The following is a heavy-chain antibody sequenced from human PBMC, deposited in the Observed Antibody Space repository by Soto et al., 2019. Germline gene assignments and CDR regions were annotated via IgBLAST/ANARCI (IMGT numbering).Heavy chain of an antibody. CDR3: ARRRGTAMVFLDY. CDR1: GGSISSYY. Sequence: SETLSLTCTVSGGSISSYYWSWIRQPPGKGLEWIGYIYYSGSTNYNPSLKSRVTISVDTSKNQFSLKLSSVTAADTAVYYCARRRGTAMVFLDYWGQGTLVTGSS. D-gene: IGHD5-18*01. V-gene: IGHV4-59*08. J-gene: IGHJ4*02. CDR2: IYYSGST.